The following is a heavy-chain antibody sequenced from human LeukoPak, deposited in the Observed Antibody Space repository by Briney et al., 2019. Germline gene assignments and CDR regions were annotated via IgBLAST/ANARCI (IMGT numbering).Heavy chain of an antibody. J-gene: IGHJ5*02. V-gene: IGHV3-21*01. CDR1: GFTFNSYT. Sequence: PGGSLRLSCAASGFTFNSYTMNWVRQAPGKGLEWVSSITTTSSYVYYADSVMGRFTISRDNAKNTLYLQMNSLRAEDTAVYYCAREMTIRFDPWGQGTLVTVSS. CDR3: AREMTIRFDP. D-gene: IGHD3-3*01. CDR2: ITTTSSYV.